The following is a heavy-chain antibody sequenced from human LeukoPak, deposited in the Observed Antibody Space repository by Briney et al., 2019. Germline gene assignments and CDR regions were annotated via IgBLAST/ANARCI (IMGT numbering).Heavy chain of an antibody. CDR3: AKDAAGPEY. J-gene: IGHJ4*02. Sequence: PGRSLRLSCAASGFTFSSYGMHWVRQAPGKGLEWVAVISYDGRNKYYADSVKGRFTISRDNSKNTLYLQMNSLRAEDTAVYYCAKDAAGPEYWGQGTLVTVSS. V-gene: IGHV3-30*18. CDR2: ISYDGRNK. CDR1: GFTFSSYG. D-gene: IGHD6-13*01.